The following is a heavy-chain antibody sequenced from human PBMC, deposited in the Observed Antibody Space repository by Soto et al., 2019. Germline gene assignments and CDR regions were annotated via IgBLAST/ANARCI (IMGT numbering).Heavy chain of an antibody. D-gene: IGHD3-10*01. CDR1: GGSISRYY. CDR3: ARDLWGYCGTACYPLDV. Sequence: SETLSLTCIVSGGSISRYYWSWIRQPPGKGLEWIGYMYNTGRTVYNPSFKSRVTISVDTSKNQFSLQLDSVTAADTAVYSCARDLWGYCGTACYPLDVWGQGTTVTVSS. V-gene: IGHV4-59*01. CDR2: MYNTGRT. J-gene: IGHJ6*02.